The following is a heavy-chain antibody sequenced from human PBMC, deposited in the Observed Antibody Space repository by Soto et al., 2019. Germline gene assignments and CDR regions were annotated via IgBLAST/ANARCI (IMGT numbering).Heavy chain of an antibody. V-gene: IGHV1-18*01. D-gene: IGHD3-16*02. Sequence: ASVKVSCKASGYTFTTYGISWVRQAPGQGLEWLGWINTHNGNTNYAQNLQGRVIMTADTSTSTAYMELRSLRSDDTAVYYCARDYPPVDYWGQGTLVTVSS. CDR3: ARDYPPVDY. CDR2: INTHNGNT. CDR1: GYTFTTYG. J-gene: IGHJ4*02.